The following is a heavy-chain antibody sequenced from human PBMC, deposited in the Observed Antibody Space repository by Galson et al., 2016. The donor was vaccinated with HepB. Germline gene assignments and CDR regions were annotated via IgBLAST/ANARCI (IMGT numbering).Heavy chain of an antibody. V-gene: IGHV3-74*01. CDR3: AVRYSSIWYFQH. CDR2: VNTDGSGA. D-gene: IGHD6-13*01. Sequence: SLRLSCAASGFTFSTYWMHWVRQAPGKGLVWLSRVNTDGSGADYADSVKGRFTISRDNSKNTLYLQMNGLGAEDTAIYYCAVRYSSIWYFQHWGRGTLVSVSS. CDR1: GFTFSTYW. J-gene: IGHJ1*01.